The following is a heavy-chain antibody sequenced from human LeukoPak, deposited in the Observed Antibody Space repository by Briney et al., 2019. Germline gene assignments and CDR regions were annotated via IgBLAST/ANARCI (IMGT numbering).Heavy chain of an antibody. CDR3: ARGPSSSPTDWLDP. CDR2: FDPEDGET. CDR1: GYTLTELS. Sequence: ASVKVSCKVSGYTLTELSMHWVRQAPGKGLEWMGGFDPEDGETIYAQKFQGRVTMTEDTSTDTAYMELSSLRSEDTAVYYCARGPSSSPTDWLDPWGQGTLVTVSS. J-gene: IGHJ5*02. V-gene: IGHV1-24*01. D-gene: IGHD6-13*01.